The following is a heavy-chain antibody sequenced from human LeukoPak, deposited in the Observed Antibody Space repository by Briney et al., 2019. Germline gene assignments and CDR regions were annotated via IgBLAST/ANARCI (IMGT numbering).Heavy chain of an antibody. V-gene: IGHV4-59*01. CDR3: ARSSVPYYYYNYSMDV. CDR1: GGSISSYY. CDR2: IYYSGST. Sequence: SETLSLTCTVSGGSISSYYWSWIRQPPGKGLEWIGYIYYSGSTNYNPSLKSRVTISVDTSKNHFSLKLSSVTAADTAVYYCARSSVPYYYYNYSMDVWGNGTTVTVSS. J-gene: IGHJ6*03. D-gene: IGHD3-22*01.